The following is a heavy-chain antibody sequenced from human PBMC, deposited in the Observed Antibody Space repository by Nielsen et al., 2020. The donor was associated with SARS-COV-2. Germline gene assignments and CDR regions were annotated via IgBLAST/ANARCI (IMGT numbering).Heavy chain of an antibody. CDR1: GGSISSGDHC. Sequence: SETLSLTCTVSGGSISSGDHCWGWIRQHPGKGLEWIGYIYYSGSTNYNPSLKSRVTISVDTSKNQFSLKLSSVTAADTAVYYCAISSGYYSHCLDYWGQGTLVTVSS. V-gene: IGHV4-61*08. CDR3: AISSGYYSHCLDY. CDR2: IYYSGST. D-gene: IGHD3-22*01. J-gene: IGHJ4*02.